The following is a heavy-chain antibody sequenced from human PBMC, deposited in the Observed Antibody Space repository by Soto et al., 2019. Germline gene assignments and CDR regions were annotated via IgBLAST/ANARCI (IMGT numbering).Heavy chain of an antibody. D-gene: IGHD6-13*01. Sequence: ASVKVSCKASGGTFSSYAISWVRQAPGQGLEWMGIIIPSFGRTSYAQKFQGRVTMTRDTSTSTVYMELSSLRSEDTAVYYCARDLLAAAGHVVDWFDPWGQGTLVTVSS. V-gene: IGHV1-46*01. J-gene: IGHJ5*02. CDR1: GGTFSSYA. CDR2: IIPSFGRT. CDR3: ARDLLAAAGHVVDWFDP.